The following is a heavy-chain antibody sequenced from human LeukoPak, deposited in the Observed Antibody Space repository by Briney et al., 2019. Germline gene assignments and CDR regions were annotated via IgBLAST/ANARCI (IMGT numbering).Heavy chain of an antibody. D-gene: IGHD5-12*01. CDR3: ARDRGYSGYDPSRYFDY. CDR2: IIPIFGTA. V-gene: IGHV1-69*05. CDR1: GGTFSSYA. J-gene: IGHJ4*02. Sequence: ASVKVSCKASGGTFSSYAISWARQAPGQGLEWMGGIIPIFGTANYAQKFQGRVTITTDESTSTAYMELSSLRSEDTAVYYCARDRGYSGYDPSRYFDYWGQGTLVTVSS.